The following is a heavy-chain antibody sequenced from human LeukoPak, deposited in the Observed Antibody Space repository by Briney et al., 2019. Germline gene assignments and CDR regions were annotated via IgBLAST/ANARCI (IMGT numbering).Heavy chain of an antibody. V-gene: IGHV3-43*02. D-gene: IGHD2-15*01. Sequence: PGGSLRLSCAASGFTFDDYAMHWVRQAPGKGLEWVSLISGGGGSTYSAVSVKGRFTISRDNSKNSLFLQMNSLRTEDTALYYCAKGGSGPLVGRLDYWGQGTLVTVSS. J-gene: IGHJ4*02. CDR3: AKGGSGPLVGRLDY. CDR1: GFTFDDYA. CDR2: ISGGGGST.